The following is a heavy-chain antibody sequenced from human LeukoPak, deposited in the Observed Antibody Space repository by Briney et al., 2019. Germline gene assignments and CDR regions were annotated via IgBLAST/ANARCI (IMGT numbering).Heavy chain of an antibody. CDR3: AKARVNYYYYYGMDV. CDR1: GFTFSTYA. CDR2: ISDGGDST. V-gene: IGHV3-23*01. D-gene: IGHD3-22*01. Sequence: GGSLRLSCAASGFTFSTYAMSWVRQAPGMRLEWVSSISDGGDSTHYADSVEGRFTISRDNSKNTLYLQMNSLRAEDTAVYYCAKARVNYYYYYGMDVWGQGTTVTVSS. J-gene: IGHJ6*02.